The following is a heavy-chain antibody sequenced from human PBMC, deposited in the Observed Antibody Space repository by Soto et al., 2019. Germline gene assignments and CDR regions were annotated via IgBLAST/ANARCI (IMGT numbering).Heavy chain of an antibody. J-gene: IGHJ4*02. D-gene: IGHD5-12*01. Sequence: PGGSLRLSCAASGFTFSSYAMHWVRQAPGKGLEWVAVISYDGSNKYYADSVKGRFTISRDNSKNTLYLQMNSLRAEDTAVYYCARVFSGIVATTLDYWGQGTLVTVSS. CDR2: ISYDGSNK. CDR3: ARVFSGIVATTLDY. CDR1: GFTFSSYA. V-gene: IGHV3-30-3*01.